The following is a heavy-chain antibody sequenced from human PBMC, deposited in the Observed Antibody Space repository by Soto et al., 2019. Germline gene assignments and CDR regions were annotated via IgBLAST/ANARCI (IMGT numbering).Heavy chain of an antibody. Sequence: QPQLQESGSGLVKPSQTLSLTCTVSGGSIGSGGYSWSWIRQPPGKGLEWIGYIYHSGSTYYNPYLKSRVTISVVSSKNQFSLKLSSVTAADTAVYFCARVLYYYEISVYGHWFDPWGQGTLVTVSS. CDR2: IYHSGST. CDR3: ARVLYYYEISVYGHWFDP. CDR1: GGSIGSGGYS. D-gene: IGHD3-22*01. V-gene: IGHV4-30-2*01. J-gene: IGHJ5*02.